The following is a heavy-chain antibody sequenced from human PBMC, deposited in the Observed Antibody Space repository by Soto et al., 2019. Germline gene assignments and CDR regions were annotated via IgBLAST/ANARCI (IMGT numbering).Heavy chain of an antibody. CDR2: MSYSGST. CDR3: ARDAYTYIFTK. J-gene: IGHJ4*02. Sequence: SETLSLTSTVSGGSISSGDYYWSWIRQPPGKALEWIGYMSYSGSTYYNPSLKSRVTISLDTSKNQFSLQLTSVTAADTAVYYCARDAYTYIFTKWGQGTLVTVSS. V-gene: IGHV4-30-4*01. CDR1: GGSISSGDYY. D-gene: IGHD3-16*01.